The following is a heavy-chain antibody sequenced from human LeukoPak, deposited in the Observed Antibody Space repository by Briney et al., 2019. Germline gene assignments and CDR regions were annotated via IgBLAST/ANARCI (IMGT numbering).Heavy chain of an antibody. CDR1: GGSFSGYY. J-gene: IGHJ3*02. CDR2: INHTGST. CDR3: TRGREYSYGQNAFDI. Sequence: SETLSLTCAVYGGSFSGYYWSWIRQPPGKGLEWIGEINHTGSTDYNPSLKSRVTISVDTSKNQFSLKLSSMTAADTAMYYCTRGREYSYGQNAFDIWGQGTIVTVSS. V-gene: IGHV4-34*01. D-gene: IGHD5-18*01.